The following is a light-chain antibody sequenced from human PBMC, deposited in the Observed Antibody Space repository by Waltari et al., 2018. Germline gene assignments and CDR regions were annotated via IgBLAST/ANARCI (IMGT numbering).Light chain of an antibody. CDR1: QSVSRI. V-gene: IGKV3-20*01. Sequence: EIVLTQSPGTLSLSPGERATLSCRASQSVSRILAWYQQKPGQAPRILIYGASTRATGIPERFSGGGSGTDFSLTISRLEPEDFALYYCQHYVRLPATFGQGTKVEIK. CDR2: GAS. J-gene: IGKJ1*01. CDR3: QHYVRLPAT.